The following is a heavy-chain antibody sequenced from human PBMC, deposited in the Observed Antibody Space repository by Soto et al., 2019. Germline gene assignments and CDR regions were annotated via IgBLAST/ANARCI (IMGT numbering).Heavy chain of an antibody. CDR2: INSDGSST. CDR3: ARDRSYSLDV. Sequence: EVQLVESGGGLLQSGGSLRLSCAVSGSTFSNDWMHWVRQAPGKGLVWVSHINSDGSSTNYADFVKGRFTIARDNAKNTVYLQMNSRRAEDTAVYYCARDRSYSLDVWGQGTTVTVSS. CDR1: GSTFSNDW. J-gene: IGHJ6*02. V-gene: IGHV3-74*01.